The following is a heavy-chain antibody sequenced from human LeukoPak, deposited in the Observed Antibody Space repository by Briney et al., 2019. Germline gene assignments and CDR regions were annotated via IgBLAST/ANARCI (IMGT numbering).Heavy chain of an antibody. CDR2: INYSGST. V-gene: IGHV4-39*01. Sequence: SETLSLTCIVSGGGSISSGNYYWGWIRRPPEKGLEWIGSINYSGSTLCTPSLQGRVTISVDTSKDQFSLRLSSVTAADTAIYFCARHSSGWYWGGSGLDVWGQGTTVIVSS. CDR1: GGGSISSGNYY. D-gene: IGHD6-19*01. CDR3: ARHSSGWYWGGSGLDV. J-gene: IGHJ6*02.